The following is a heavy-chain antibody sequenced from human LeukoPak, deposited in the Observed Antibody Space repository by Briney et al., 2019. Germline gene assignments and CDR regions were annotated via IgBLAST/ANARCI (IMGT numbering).Heavy chain of an antibody. J-gene: IGHJ4*02. Sequence: GGALRLSCAASGFTFSNYGMHWVRQAPGKGLEWVAAICYDGSNKYYGDSVKGRFTISRDNSKNTLYLQMNSLRGEDTAAYYCARAGYGDPHFDFWGQGTLVTVSS. CDR2: ICYDGSNK. CDR3: ARAGYGDPHFDF. CDR1: GFTFSNYG. V-gene: IGHV3-33*01. D-gene: IGHD4-17*01.